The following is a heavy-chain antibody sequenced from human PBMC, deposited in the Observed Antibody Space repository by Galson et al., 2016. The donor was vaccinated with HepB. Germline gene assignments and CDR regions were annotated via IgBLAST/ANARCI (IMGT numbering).Heavy chain of an antibody. CDR2: INGANDNT. CDR3: ARDSRNYNNYVRWFDP. Sequence: SVKVSCKASGYTFTSYAMHWVRQAPGQRLEWMGWINGANDNTRYSQKFQGRVTFTRDTSANTVYMELSSLRSEDTAIYYCARDSRNYNNYVRWFDPWGQGTLVTVSS. CDR1: GYTFTSYA. V-gene: IGHV1-3*01. D-gene: IGHD4-11*01. J-gene: IGHJ5*02.